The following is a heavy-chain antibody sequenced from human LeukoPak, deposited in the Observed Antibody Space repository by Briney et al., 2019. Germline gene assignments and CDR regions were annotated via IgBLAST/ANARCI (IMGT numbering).Heavy chain of an antibody. V-gene: IGHV1-69*01. D-gene: IGHD6-13*01. CDR1: GGTFSNYA. Sequence: KVSCKASGGTFSNYATSWVRQAPGQGLEWMGGIVPMFGTANYAQKFLGRVTITADESTSTAYMELSSLRSEDTAVCYCARAYSSSWKDCFDYWGQGTLVTVSS. CDR3: ARAYSSSWKDCFDY. CDR2: IVPMFGTA. J-gene: IGHJ4*02.